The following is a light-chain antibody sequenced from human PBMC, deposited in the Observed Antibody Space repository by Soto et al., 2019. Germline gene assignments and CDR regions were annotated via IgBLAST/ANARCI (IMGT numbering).Light chain of an antibody. CDR3: QQYGTSPIT. Sequence: ENVLTQSPGTLSLSPGEKAPLPCRPSKPVASSLPWYQQNPGQPPRLLISGASRRATGIPDRFSGSGSGTDFTLTISRLEPEDFALYYCQQYGTSPITFGQGTRLEIK. CDR2: GAS. CDR1: KPVASS. J-gene: IGKJ5*01. V-gene: IGKV3-20*01.